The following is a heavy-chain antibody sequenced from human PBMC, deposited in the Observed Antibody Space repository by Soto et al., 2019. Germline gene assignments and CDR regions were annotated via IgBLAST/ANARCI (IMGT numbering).Heavy chain of an antibody. Sequence: EVQLVESGGGLVQPGGSLRLSCAASGFTFSNYWMSWVRQAPGKGLEWVANIKQDGSENYYVDSVKGRFTTSRDNTKNSFYLQMNSLRAEDTAVYYCARDHINGRKVDYWGRGTLVTVSS. J-gene: IGHJ4*02. D-gene: IGHD2-21*01. CDR1: GFTFSNYW. CDR2: IKQDGSEN. CDR3: ARDHINGRKVDY. V-gene: IGHV3-7*01.